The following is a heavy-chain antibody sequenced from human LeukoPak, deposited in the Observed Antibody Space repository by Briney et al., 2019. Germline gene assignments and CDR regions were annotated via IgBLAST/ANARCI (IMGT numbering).Heavy chain of an antibody. D-gene: IGHD6-19*01. CDR1: GGSISSSSYY. Sequence: PSETLSLTCTVSGGSISSSSYYWGWIRQPPGKGLEWIGSIYYSRSTYYNPSLKSRVTVSVDTSKNQFSLRLSSATAADTAIYYCARQSGDQSSAWYFDAWGQGTLVTVSS. V-gene: IGHV4-39*01. CDR2: IYYSRST. J-gene: IGHJ4*02. CDR3: ARQSGDQSSAWYFDA.